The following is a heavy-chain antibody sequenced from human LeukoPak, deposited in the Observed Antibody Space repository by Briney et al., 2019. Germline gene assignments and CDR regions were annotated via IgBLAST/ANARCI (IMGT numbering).Heavy chain of an antibody. CDR3: ARVGGAEFDY. Sequence: GASVKVSCKTSGYTFTDYYMHWVRQAPGQGLEWMGWINPNSGGTNYAQKFQGRVTMTRDTSISTAYMELSSLRSDDTAVYYCARVGGAEFDYWGQGTLVTVSS. D-gene: IGHD3-10*01. CDR2: INPNSGGT. J-gene: IGHJ4*02. V-gene: IGHV1-2*02. CDR1: GYTFTDYY.